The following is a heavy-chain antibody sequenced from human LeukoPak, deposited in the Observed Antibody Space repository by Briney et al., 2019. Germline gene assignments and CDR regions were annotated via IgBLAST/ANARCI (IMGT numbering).Heavy chain of an antibody. Sequence: GGSLRLSCAASGFTFSSYSMNWVRQAPGKGLEWGSSISSSSSYIYYADSVKGRFTISRDNAKNSLYLQMNSLRAEDTAVYYCARDPIGVVVPAANDYWGQGTLVTVSS. CDR3: ARDPIGVVVPAANDY. D-gene: IGHD2-2*01. CDR2: ISSSSSYI. V-gene: IGHV3-21*01. J-gene: IGHJ4*02. CDR1: GFTFSSYS.